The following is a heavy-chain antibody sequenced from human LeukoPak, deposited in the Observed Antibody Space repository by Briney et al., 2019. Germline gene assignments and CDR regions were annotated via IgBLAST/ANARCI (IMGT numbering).Heavy chain of an antibody. V-gene: IGHV3-7*01. J-gene: IGHJ4*02. CDR3: ASGFDSRFFDR. CDR2: IKQDGSEK. Sequence: GGSLRLSCAASGFTFSSYAMSWVRQAPGKGLEWVANIKQDGSEKYYVDPVKGRFTISRDNAKNSLYLQMNSLRAEDTAVYYCASGFDSRFFDRWGQGALVTVSS. CDR1: GFTFSSYA. D-gene: IGHD3-22*01.